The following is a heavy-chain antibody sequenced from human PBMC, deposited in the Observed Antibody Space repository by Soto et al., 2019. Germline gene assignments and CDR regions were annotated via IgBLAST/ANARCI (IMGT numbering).Heavy chain of an antibody. J-gene: IGHJ6*02. CDR1: GFTFSSYA. CDR3: AKAVEWLLQQDYYYGMEV. CDR2: IRGSGGST. Sequence: EVQLLESGGGLVQPGGSLRLSCAASGFTFSSYAMSWVRQAPGKGLEWVSAIRGSGGSTYYADSVKGRFTISRDNSKNALYLQMSSLRAEDTAVYYCAKAVEWLLQQDYYYGMEVWGPGTTVTVSS. D-gene: IGHD3-22*01. V-gene: IGHV3-23*01.